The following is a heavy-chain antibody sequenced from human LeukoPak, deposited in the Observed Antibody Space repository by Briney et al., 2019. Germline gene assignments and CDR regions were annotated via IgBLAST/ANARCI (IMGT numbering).Heavy chain of an antibody. CDR1: GFTFSSYW. D-gene: IGHD3-16*01. Sequence: AGGSLRLSCAVSGFTFSSYWMSWVRQAPGKGLESVANINQDGRQIYYVDSVKGRFTISRDNAKNSLYLQMNSLRVEDTAVYYCARSLWPEDYWGQGTLVTVSS. V-gene: IGHV3-7*01. J-gene: IGHJ4*02. CDR3: ARSLWPEDY. CDR2: INQDGRQI.